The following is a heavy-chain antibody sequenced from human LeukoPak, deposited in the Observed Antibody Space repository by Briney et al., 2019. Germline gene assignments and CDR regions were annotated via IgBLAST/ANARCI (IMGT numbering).Heavy chain of an antibody. J-gene: IGHJ6*02. D-gene: IGHD3-9*01. CDR3: ARGRYDNLTGHLARLDV. CDR2: VFSRGTT. Sequence: SETLSLTCTVSGGSIESFYWSWIRQPAGKGLEWVGRVFSRGTTNYNPSLKSRVTVSLETSKNQFSLKLSSVTAADTAVYYCARGRYDNLTGHLARLDVWGQGTTVIVSS. CDR1: GGSIESFY. V-gene: IGHV4-4*07.